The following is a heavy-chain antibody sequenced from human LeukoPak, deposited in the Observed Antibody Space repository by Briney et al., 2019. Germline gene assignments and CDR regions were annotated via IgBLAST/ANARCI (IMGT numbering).Heavy chain of an antibody. CDR1: GFTFSSYS. J-gene: IGHJ6*03. D-gene: IGHD2-2*01. Sequence: GGSLRLSCAASGFTFSSYSMNWVRQAPGKGLEWVSYISGSSSTIYYADSVKGRFTISRDNAKNSLSLQVSSLRAEDTAVYYCARGLARSLVPGDFMDVWGKGTTVTVSS. CDR2: ISGSSSTI. V-gene: IGHV3-48*01. CDR3: ARGLARSLVPGDFMDV.